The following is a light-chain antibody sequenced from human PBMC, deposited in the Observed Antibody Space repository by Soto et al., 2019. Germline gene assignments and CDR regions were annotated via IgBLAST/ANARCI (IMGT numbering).Light chain of an antibody. J-gene: IGKJ1*01. Sequence: DIQMTQSPSTLSASVGDRVTITCRASQSISIWLAWYQQKPGKAPKLLIYKASSLESGVPSRFSGSGSGTEFTLTINSLQPDDFATYYCQQYNSYSVTFGQGTKVDIK. V-gene: IGKV1-5*03. CDR3: QQYNSYSVT. CDR2: KAS. CDR1: QSISIW.